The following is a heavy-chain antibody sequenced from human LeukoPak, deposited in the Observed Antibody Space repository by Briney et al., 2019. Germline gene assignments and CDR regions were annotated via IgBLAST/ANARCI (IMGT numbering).Heavy chain of an antibody. CDR2: ISGSGGRT. Sequence: PGGSLRLSCAASGFTVSSNYMSWVRQAPGKGLEWVSGISGSGGRTYYGDSVKGRFTISRDNSKKTLYLEMNSLRAEDTAVYYCANLGSDYVWGSYRRHVYYFDNWGQGTLVTVSS. CDR3: ANLGSDYVWGSYRRHVYYFDN. V-gene: IGHV3-23*01. CDR1: GFTVSSNY. J-gene: IGHJ4*02. D-gene: IGHD3-16*02.